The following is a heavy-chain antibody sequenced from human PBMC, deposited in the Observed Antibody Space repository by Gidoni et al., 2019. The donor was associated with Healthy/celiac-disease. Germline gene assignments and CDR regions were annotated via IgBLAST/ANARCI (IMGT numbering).Heavy chain of an antibody. Sequence: EVQLVQSGAEVKKPGESLKISCKGSGYSFTSYWIGWVRQMPGKGLEWMGIIYPGDSDTRYSPSFQGQVTISADKSISTAYLQWSSLKASDTAMYYCARFTQDIVVVPAATGGSWMERGGADYWGQGTLVTVSS. CDR2: IYPGDSDT. CDR3: ARFTQDIVVVPAATGGSWMERGGADY. V-gene: IGHV5-51*01. J-gene: IGHJ4*02. D-gene: IGHD2-2*01. CDR1: GYSFTSYW.